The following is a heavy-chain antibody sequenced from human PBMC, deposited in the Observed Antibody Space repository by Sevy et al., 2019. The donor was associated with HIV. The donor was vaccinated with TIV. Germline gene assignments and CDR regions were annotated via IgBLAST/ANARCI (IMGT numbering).Heavy chain of an antibody. V-gene: IGHV3-30-3*01. J-gene: IGHJ4*02. Sequence: GGSLRLSCAASGFTFSSYAMHWVRQAPGKGLEWVAVISYDGSNKYYADSVKGRFTISRDNSKNTLYLQMNSLRAEDTAVYYCVRGPLAYPYYFDYWGQGTLVTVSS. CDR2: ISYDGSNK. CDR3: VRGPLAYPYYFDY. CDR1: GFTFSSYA.